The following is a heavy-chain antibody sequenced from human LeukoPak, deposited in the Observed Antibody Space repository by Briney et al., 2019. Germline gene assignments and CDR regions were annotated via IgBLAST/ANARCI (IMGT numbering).Heavy chain of an antibody. CDR1: GFTFEDYT. CDR2: ISWNGGTT. CDR3: AKDMRRKIVAVSHMDV. Sequence: AGGSLRLSCAAPGFTFEDYTLHWVRQVPGQGLEWVSLISWNGGTTYYADSVKGRFTISRDNSKNSLYLQMNSLRTEDTALYYCAKDMRRKIVAVSHMDVWGKGTTVTVSS. J-gene: IGHJ6*03. V-gene: IGHV3-43*01. D-gene: IGHD2-15*01.